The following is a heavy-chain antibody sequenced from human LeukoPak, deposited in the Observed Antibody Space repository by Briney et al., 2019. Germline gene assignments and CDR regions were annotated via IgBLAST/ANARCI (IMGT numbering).Heavy chain of an antibody. D-gene: IGHD3-10*01. CDR1: GFTFSSHA. V-gene: IGHV3-23*01. CDR2: ISGSGGST. CDR3: AKDGSVLLWFGESDAFDI. Sequence: GGSLRLSCAASGFTFSSHAMSWVRQAPGKGLDWVSAISGSGGSTYCADSVKGRFTISRDNSKNTLYLQMNSLRAEDTAVYYCAKDGSVLLWFGESDAFDIWGQGTMVTVSS. J-gene: IGHJ3*02.